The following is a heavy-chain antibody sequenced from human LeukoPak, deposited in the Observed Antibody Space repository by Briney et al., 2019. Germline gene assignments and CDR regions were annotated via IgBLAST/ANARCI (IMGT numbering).Heavy chain of an antibody. CDR2: IRYDGSNK. J-gene: IGHJ4*02. Sequence: GGSLRLSCAASGFTFSSYGMHWVRQAPGKGLEWVAFIRYDGSNKYYADSVKGRFTISRDNSKNTLYLQMNSLRAEDTAVYYCAKDSSYPLLVVVPASEYYFDYWGQGTLVTVSS. CDR3: AKDSSYPLLVVVPASEYYFDY. V-gene: IGHV3-30*02. CDR1: GFTFSSYG. D-gene: IGHD2-2*01.